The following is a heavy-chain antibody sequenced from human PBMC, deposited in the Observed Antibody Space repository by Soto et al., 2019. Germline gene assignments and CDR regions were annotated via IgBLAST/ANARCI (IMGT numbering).Heavy chain of an antibody. V-gene: IGHV4-61*01. CDR3: ARGHGDAEFVPFVWPPRKNGWLEI. CDR2: IYYSGGT. Sequence: LLLTCNVSGGSLTSGSYYGSWIRQPPGKGREWIGYIYYSGGTHYNPSLTSGVAISVDTSKNQFFLKLSFVTAAAPAALSCARGHGDAEFVPFVWPPRKNGWLEIWGQVTMVAASS. J-gene: IGHJ3*02. CDR1: GGSLTSGSYY. D-gene: IGHD3-9*01.